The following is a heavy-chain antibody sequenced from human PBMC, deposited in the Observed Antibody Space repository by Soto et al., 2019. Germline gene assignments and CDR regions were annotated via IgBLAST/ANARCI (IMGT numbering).Heavy chain of an antibody. J-gene: IGHJ5*02. CDR2: ISWNSGSI. V-gene: IGHV3-9*01. Sequence: EVQLVESGGGLVQPGRSLRLSCAASGFTFDDYAMHWVRQAPGKGLEWVLGISWNSGSIGYADCVKGRFTISRDSAKNSLYLQMNSLRAEDTALYYCAKGSGSYYNAWFDPWGQGTLVTVSS. CDR3: AKGSGSYYNAWFDP. D-gene: IGHD3-10*01. CDR1: GFTFDDYA.